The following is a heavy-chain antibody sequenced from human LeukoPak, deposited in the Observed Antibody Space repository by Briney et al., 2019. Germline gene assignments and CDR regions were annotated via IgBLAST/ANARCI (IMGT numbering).Heavy chain of an antibody. CDR3: AKGSGSSLDIDY. D-gene: IGHD5-18*01. Sequence: GGSLRLSCEASGFTFSSFGMHWVRQAPGKGLEWVAFIRNDGSKKYYADSVKGRFTISRDNSENTLYLQMNSLRAEDTAVYYCAKGSGSSLDIDYWGQGTLVTVSS. J-gene: IGHJ4*02. CDR1: GFTFSSFG. CDR2: IRNDGSKK. V-gene: IGHV3-30*02.